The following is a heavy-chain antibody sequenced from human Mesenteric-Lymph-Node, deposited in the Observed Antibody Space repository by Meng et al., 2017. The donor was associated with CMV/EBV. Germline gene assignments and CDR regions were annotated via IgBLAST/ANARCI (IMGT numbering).Heavy chain of an antibody. V-gene: IGHV3-74*01. J-gene: IGHJ5*02. Sequence: GESLKISCAASGFTFSSYSMNWVRQAPGKGLEWVSRINGDGSSTNYADSVKGRFSISRDNAKNTLYLQMNSLRAEDTAVYYCARVIDSGRYGFWFDPWGQGTLVTVSS. CDR2: INGDGSST. D-gene: IGHD1-26*01. CDR3: ARVIDSGRYGFWFDP. CDR1: GFTFSSYS.